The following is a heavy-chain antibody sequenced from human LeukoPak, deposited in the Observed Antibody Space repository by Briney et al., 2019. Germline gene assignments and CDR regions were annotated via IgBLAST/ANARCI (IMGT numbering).Heavy chain of an antibody. CDR2: INWDGGTT. CDR1: GFTFSSYV. CDR3: AKGKREYSYGPNKYYYYYMDV. Sequence: GGSLRLSCAASGFTFSSYVMSWVRQAPGKGLEWVSLINWDGGTTYYADSVKGRFTISRDNSKNSLYLQMNSLRPEDTALYYCAKGKREYSYGPNKYYYYYMDVWGKGTTVTVSS. V-gene: IGHV3-43D*03. D-gene: IGHD5-18*01. J-gene: IGHJ6*03.